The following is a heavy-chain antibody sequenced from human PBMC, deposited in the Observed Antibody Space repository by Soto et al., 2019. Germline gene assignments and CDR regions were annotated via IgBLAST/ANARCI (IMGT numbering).Heavy chain of an antibody. CDR1: GYTFTGYY. Sequence: QVQLVQSGAEVKKPGASVKVSCKASGYTFTGYYMHWVRQAPGQGLEWMGWINPNSGGTNYAQKCQGWVTMTRDTCISTAYMELSRLRSDDTAVYYCARDNTYYDFWSGYFKIKTYYYGMDVWGQGTTVTVSS. CDR2: INPNSGGT. D-gene: IGHD3-3*01. CDR3: ARDNTYYDFWSGYFKIKTYYYGMDV. J-gene: IGHJ6*02. V-gene: IGHV1-2*04.